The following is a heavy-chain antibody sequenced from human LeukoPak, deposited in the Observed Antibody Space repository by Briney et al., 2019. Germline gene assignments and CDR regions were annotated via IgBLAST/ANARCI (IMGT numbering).Heavy chain of an antibody. V-gene: IGHV3-11*01. J-gene: IGHJ5*02. CDR3: VRGVETTLSLDL. Sequence: PGGSLRLSCEASGFSISDYYMSWIRQAPGKGLEWVAYISHTGASEFHAGPAKGRFAISRDNAQNSVYLQMNSLRVEDTAVCFCVRGVETTLSLDLWGQGSLVTVSS. CDR1: GFSISDYY. D-gene: IGHD1-1*01. CDR2: ISHTGASE.